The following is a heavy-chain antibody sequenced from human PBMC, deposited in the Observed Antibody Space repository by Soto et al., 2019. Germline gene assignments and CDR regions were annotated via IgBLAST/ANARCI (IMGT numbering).Heavy chain of an antibody. CDR2: ISVSSSYI. Sequence: EVQLVDSGGGLVKPGGSLRLSCAASGFTFTDYSVNWVRQALGKGLEWVSSISVSSSYIYYADSVKGRFTISRDNAKNSLYLHMNSLRAEDTAVYYCSRVRSGYDFDFWGQGTLVTVSS. CDR3: SRVRSGYDFDF. J-gene: IGHJ4*02. V-gene: IGHV3-21*01. CDR1: GFTFTDYS. D-gene: IGHD5-12*01.